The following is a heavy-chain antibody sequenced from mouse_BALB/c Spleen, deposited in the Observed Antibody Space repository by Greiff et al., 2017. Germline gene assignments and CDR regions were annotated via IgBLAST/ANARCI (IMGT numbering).Heavy chain of an antibody. CDR1: GYTFPSYW. D-gene: IGHD4-1*01. CDR2: INPSTGYT. V-gene: IGHV1-7*01. CDR3: ARVGPSYAMDY. Sequence: QVQLQQSGAELAKPGASVKMSCKASGYTFPSYWMHWVKQRPGQGLEWIGYINPSTGYTEYNQKFKDKATLTADKSSSTAYMQLSSLTSEDSAVYYCARVGPSYAMDYWGQGTSVTVSA. J-gene: IGHJ4*01.